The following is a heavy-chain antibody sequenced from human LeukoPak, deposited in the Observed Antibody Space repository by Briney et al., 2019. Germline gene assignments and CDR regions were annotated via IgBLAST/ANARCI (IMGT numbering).Heavy chain of an antibody. Sequence: PGGSLRLSCAASGFTFSTNAMSWVRQAPGKGPEWVSAISGSGGSTSYADSVKGRFTISRDNSKNTLFLQINGLRAEDTAVYYCAKRSVSSGFYYYFDYWGQGTLVTVSS. V-gene: IGHV3-23*01. D-gene: IGHD6-19*01. CDR2: ISGSGGST. CDR3: AKRSVSSGFYYYFDY. J-gene: IGHJ4*02. CDR1: GFTFSTNA.